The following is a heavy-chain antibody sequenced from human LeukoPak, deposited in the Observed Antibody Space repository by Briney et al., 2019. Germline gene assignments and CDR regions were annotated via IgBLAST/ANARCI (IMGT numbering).Heavy chain of an antibody. D-gene: IGHD6-13*01. J-gene: IGHJ4*02. CDR2: ISGSGGST. CDR3: AKGPQQLVRGNYFDY. V-gene: IGHV3-23*01. CDR1: GFTFSSYA. Sequence: GGPLRLSCAASGFTFSSYAMSWVRQAPGKGLEWVSAISGSGGSTYYADSVKGRFTISRDNSKNTLYLQMNSLRAEDTAVYYCAKGPQQLVRGNYFDYWGQGTLVTVSS.